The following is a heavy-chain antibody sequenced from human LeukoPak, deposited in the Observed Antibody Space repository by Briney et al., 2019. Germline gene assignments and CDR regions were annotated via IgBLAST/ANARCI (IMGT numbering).Heavy chain of an antibody. D-gene: IGHD2-15*01. J-gene: IGHJ3*02. Sequence: GASVKVSCKASGYTFTSYAMHWVRQAPGQRLEWMGWINAGNGNTKYSQEFQGRVTITRDTSASTAYMELSSLRSEDMAVYYCARGRCSGGSCYRDDAFDIWGQGTMVTVSS. CDR2: INAGNGNT. CDR3: ARGRCSGGSCYRDDAFDI. CDR1: GYTFTSYA. V-gene: IGHV1-3*03.